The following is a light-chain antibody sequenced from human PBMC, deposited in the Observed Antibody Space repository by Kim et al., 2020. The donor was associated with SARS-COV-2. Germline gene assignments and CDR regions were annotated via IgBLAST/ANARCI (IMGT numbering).Light chain of an antibody. Sequence: SVALGQTVRITGQGDSLRTYYTTWFQQKPGQAPIVVFYGKNNRPSGIPDRFSGSSSGNTASLTITATQAGDEADYYCNSRDNNDNVIFGGGTRLTVL. CDR2: GKN. J-gene: IGLJ2*01. CDR1: SLRTYY. V-gene: IGLV3-19*01. CDR3: NSRDNNDNVI.